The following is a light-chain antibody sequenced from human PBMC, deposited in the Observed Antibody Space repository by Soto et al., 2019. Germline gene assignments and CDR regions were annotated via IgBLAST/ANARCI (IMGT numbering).Light chain of an antibody. V-gene: IGLV3-21*02. CDR2: DDS. Sequence: SYELSQPPSVSLAPGQTARISCGGANIGPRKVHWYQQKPDQAPVLIVYDDSGRPSGIPERFSGSNSGNTATLTISRVEAGDEADYYCGTWDSSLSAVVFGGGTKVTVL. CDR3: GTWDSSLSAVV. J-gene: IGLJ2*01. CDR1: NIGPRK.